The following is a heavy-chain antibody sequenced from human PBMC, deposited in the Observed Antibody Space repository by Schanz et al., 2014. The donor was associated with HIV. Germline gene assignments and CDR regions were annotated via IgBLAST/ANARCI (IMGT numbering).Heavy chain of an antibody. CDR2: ISAYNGNT. CDR1: GYTFTSYG. D-gene: IGHD3-9*01. Sequence: QVQLVQSGAEVKKPGASVKVSCKASGYTFTSYGISWVRQAPGQGLEWMGWISAYNGNTNYAQKFQGRVTMTRDTSTSTVYMQLSSLTSDDTAVYYCARGDILTGLYPYYFDSWGQGTLVTVSS. J-gene: IGHJ4*02. CDR3: ARGDILTGLYPYYFDS. V-gene: IGHV1-18*01.